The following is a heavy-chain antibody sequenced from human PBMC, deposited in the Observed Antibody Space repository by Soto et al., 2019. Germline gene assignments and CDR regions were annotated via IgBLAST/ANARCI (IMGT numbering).Heavy chain of an antibody. V-gene: IGHV3-74*01. CDR1: GFTFSRQW. D-gene: IGHD5-12*01. CDR3: ARHSGYASFDY. CDR2: ITSDGTST. Sequence: GGSLRLSCAASGFTFSRQWMHWVRQAPGKGLVWVSRITSDGTSTSYADSVKGRFTISRDNAKNMLYLQMNSLRAEDTAIYYCARHSGYASFDYWGQGTLVTVSS. J-gene: IGHJ4*02.